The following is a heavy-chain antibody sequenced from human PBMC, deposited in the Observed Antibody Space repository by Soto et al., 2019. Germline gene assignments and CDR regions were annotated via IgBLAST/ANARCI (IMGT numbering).Heavy chain of an antibody. Sequence: SETLSLTCAVYGGSISSYYWSWIRQPPGKGLEWIGYIYYSGSTNYNPSLKSRVTISVDTSKNQFSLKLSSVNAADTAVYYCASVTRTCISTSCYRYYYGMDVWGQGTTVTVSS. V-gene: IGHV4-59*01. CDR1: GGSISSYY. D-gene: IGHD2-2*02. CDR3: ASVTRTCISTSCYRYYYGMDV. J-gene: IGHJ6*02. CDR2: IYYSGST.